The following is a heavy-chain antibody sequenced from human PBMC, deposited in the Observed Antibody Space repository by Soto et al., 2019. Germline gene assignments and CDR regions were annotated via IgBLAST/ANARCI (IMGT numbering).Heavy chain of an antibody. CDR1: GFSFSAYS. Sequence: GGSLRLSCAASGFSFSAYSMAWVRQTPGKGLAWVSGLSGGGSNTFYADSVQGRFTISGDNSKNTVYLQMNSLRVEDTAVYYCATWAGYGDVWGPGTLVTVSS. CDR2: LSGGGSNT. J-gene: IGHJ4*02. V-gene: IGHV3-23*01. D-gene: IGHD4-17*01. CDR3: ATWAGYGDV.